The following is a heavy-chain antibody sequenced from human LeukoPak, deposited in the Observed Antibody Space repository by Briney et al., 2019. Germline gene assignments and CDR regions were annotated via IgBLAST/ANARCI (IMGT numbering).Heavy chain of an antibody. D-gene: IGHD3-3*01. Sequence: SVKGRFTISRDNSKNTLYLQMNSLRAEDTAVYYCASTQTYYDFWSGYDYWGQGTLVTVSS. CDR3: ASTQTYYDFWSGYDY. J-gene: IGHJ4*02. V-gene: IGHV3-30*01.